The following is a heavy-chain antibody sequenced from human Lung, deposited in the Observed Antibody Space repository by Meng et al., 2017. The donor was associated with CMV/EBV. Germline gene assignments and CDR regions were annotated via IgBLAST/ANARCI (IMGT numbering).Heavy chain of an antibody. J-gene: IGHJ6*02. CDR3: ARSWDGMDV. CDR1: GFTFSAYA. V-gene: IGHV3-21*01. Sequence: GESLKISCAASGFTFSAYAMNWVRQAPGKGLEWVTSISTTSTYLYYAAAVKRRFTISRDYAQNSVYLQMNSLSAEDAGVYYCARSWDGMDVWGQGTTVTVSS. CDR2: ISTTSTYL. D-gene: IGHD6-13*01.